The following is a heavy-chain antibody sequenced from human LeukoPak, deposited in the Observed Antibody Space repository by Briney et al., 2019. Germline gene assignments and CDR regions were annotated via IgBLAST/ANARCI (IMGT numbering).Heavy chain of an antibody. D-gene: IGHD3-3*01. Sequence: PGGSLRLSCAASGFTFNSCWMTWVRQAPGKGLEWVANIKQDGSEKYYVDSVKGRFTISRDNAKKSLYLQMNSLRAEDTALYYCAKGVTIFGVVNPTEYFDFWGQGTLVTVSS. J-gene: IGHJ4*02. CDR3: AKGVTIFGVVNPTEYFDF. CDR2: IKQDGSEK. V-gene: IGHV3-7*03. CDR1: GFTFNSCW.